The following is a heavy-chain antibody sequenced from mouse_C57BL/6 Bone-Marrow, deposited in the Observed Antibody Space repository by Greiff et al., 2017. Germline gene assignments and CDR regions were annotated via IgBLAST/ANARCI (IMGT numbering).Heavy chain of an antibody. CDR3: ARVVYDYEGFAY. D-gene: IGHD2-4*01. V-gene: IGHV1-67*01. CDR2: ISTYYGDA. Sequence: VQLQQPGAELVKPGASVKLSCKASGYTFTSYWMHWVKQSHAKSLEWIGVISTYYGDASYNQKFKDKATMTVDKSSSTAYMELARLTSEDSAVYYCARVVYDYEGFAYWGQGTLVTVSA. CDR1: GYTFTSYW. J-gene: IGHJ3*01.